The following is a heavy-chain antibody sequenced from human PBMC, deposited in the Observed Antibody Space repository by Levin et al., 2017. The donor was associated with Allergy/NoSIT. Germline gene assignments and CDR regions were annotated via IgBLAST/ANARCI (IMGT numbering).Heavy chain of an antibody. CDR1: GFTFRSYA. V-gene: IGHV3-30-3*01. CDR3: ARDAFYGSGTYHVY. D-gene: IGHD3-10*01. CDR2: ISYDGSSK. J-gene: IGHJ4*02. Sequence: LSLPCAASGFTFRSYAMHWVRQAPGKGLEWVAIISYDGSSKYYADSVKGRFTISRDNSKNTLYLQMNSLRAEDTAVYYCARDAFYGSGTYHVYWGQGTLVTVSS.